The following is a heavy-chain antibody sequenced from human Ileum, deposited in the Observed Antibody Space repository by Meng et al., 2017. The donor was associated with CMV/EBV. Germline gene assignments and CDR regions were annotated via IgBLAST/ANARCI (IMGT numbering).Heavy chain of an antibody. V-gene: IGHV4-61*02. CDR1: GASITKGPYS. Sequence: GQQRESGHGLVRPSGPPPLPCTVSGASITKGPYSWSWVRQPAGKGLEWIGRIYTSGRTVYNPSLNNRVTISADTSKNQFSLKLNSVTAADTAVYYCARDLISGSYGYFQHWGQGTLVTVSS. D-gene: IGHD1-26*01. CDR2: IYTSGRT. J-gene: IGHJ1*01. CDR3: ARDLISGSYGYFQH.